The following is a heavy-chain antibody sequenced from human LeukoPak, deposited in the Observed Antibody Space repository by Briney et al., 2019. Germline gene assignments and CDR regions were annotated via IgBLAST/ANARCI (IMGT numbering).Heavy chain of an antibody. J-gene: IGHJ3*02. D-gene: IGHD2-2*01. CDR3: ARVGADTGYCSSTSCPRGFDI. CDR2: IYTSGST. Sequence: SETLSLTCTVSGGSISSYYWSWIRQPAGKGQEWIGRIYTSGSTNYNPSLKSRVTMSVDTSKNQFSLKLSSVTAADTAVYYCARVGADTGYCSSTSCPRGFDIWGQGTMVTVSS. V-gene: IGHV4-4*07. CDR1: GGSISSYY.